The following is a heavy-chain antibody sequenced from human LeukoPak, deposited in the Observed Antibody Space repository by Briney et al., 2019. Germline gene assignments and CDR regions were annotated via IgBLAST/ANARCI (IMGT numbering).Heavy chain of an antibody. CDR2: IFHTGNT. D-gene: IGHD2-21*02. V-gene: IGHV4-30-2*01. Sequence: SETLSLTCTVSGGSISSDTYSYNWIRQPPGKGLEWIGYIFHTGNTYYSPSLKSRVTIAIDMSKNQFSLKLNSVTAGDRAVYYCPRGYGDSQYYFENWGGEPVVTVSS. CDR1: GGSISSDTYS. CDR3: PRGYGDSQYYFEN. J-gene: IGHJ4*02.